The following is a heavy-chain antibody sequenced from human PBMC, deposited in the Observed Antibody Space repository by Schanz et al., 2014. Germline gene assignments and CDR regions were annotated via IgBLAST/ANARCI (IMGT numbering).Heavy chain of an antibody. V-gene: IGHV3-7*01. CDR3: ARGVRIDY. CDR2: IKQDGSEK. Sequence: EVQLVESGGSLVQPGGSLRLSCAASGFTFNNFNMNWVRQAPGKGLEWVANIKQDGSEKYYVDSVKGRFTISRDNAKNSLYLQMNSLTAEDTAVYYCARGVRIDYWGQGTLVTVSS. D-gene: IGHD3-3*01. CDR1: GFTFNNFN. J-gene: IGHJ4*02.